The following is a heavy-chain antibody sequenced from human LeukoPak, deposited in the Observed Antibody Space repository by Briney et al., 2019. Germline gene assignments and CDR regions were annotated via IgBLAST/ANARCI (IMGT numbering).Heavy chain of an antibody. J-gene: IGHJ4*02. CDR2: IYYSGST. V-gene: IGHV4-59*12. CDR1: GGSISSYY. Sequence: PSETLSLTCTVSGGSISSYYWSWIRQPPGKGLEWIGYIYYSGSTNYNPSLKSRVTISVDTSKNQFSLKLSSVTAADTAVYYCARVFYGDYAGFDYWGQGTLVTVSS. CDR3: ARVFYGDYAGFDY. D-gene: IGHD4-17*01.